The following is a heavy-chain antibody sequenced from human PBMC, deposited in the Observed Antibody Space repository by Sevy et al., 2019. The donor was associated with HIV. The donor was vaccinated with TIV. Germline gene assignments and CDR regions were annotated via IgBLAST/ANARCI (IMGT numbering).Heavy chain of an antibody. J-gene: IGHJ4*02. V-gene: IGHV4-4*07. D-gene: IGHD2-15*01. CDR3: ARGPQSCNSVSCYSALS. Sequence: SETLSLTCTVSGGSISDYYWTWIRQPAGKGLEWLGRIYISGSTEYNPSLKSRVSMSLDTSKNTFSLKLTSMTPADTAVYYCARGPQSCNSVSCYSALSWGQGILVTVSS. CDR2: IYISGST. CDR1: GGSISDYY.